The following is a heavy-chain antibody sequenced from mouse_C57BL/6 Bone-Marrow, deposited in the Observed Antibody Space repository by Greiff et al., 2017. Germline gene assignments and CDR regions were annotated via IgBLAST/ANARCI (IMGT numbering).Heavy chain of an antibody. J-gene: IGHJ2*01. Sequence: QVQLQQSGPVLVRPGPSVKVSCKASGYAFTNYLIALVKPRPGQGLEWIGVIIPGSGGTSYNEKFKGKATLTADKSSSTAYMQLNSLTSEDSAVYFCARCAYYGNYDDDWGQGTTLTVSS. D-gene: IGHD2-10*01. V-gene: IGHV1-54*01. CDR3: ARCAYYGNYDDD. CDR2: IIPGSGGT. CDR1: GYAFTNYL.